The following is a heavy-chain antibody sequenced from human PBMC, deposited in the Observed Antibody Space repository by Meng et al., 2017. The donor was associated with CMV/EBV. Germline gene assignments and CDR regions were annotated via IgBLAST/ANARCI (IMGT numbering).Heavy chain of an antibody. D-gene: IGHD5-18*01. CDR1: GSA. V-gene: IGHV3-73*01. CDR2: IRSKANSYAT. J-gene: IGHJ5*02. CDR3: TRDKGEWIQLWLHNWFDP. Sequence: GSALHWVRQASGKGLEWVGRIRSKANSYATAYAASVKGRFTISRDDSKNTAYLQMNSLKTEDTAVYYCTRDKGEWIQLWLHNWFDPWGQGTLVTVSS.